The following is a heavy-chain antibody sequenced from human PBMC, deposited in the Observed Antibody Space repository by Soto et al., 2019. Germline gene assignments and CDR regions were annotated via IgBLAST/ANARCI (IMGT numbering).Heavy chain of an antibody. CDR3: ARGVDYWSGYIF. CDR1: GVSFDGHY. J-gene: IGHJ4*02. D-gene: IGHD3-3*01. V-gene: IGHV4-34*01. Sequence: SETLSLTCAVYGVSFDGHYWSCIRQSPGKWLEWIGEIHHSGSTKYNPSLKSRVSLSVDTSTKQFSLKMTSMTAADRGVYYCARGVDYWSGYIFWGQGTPVTVCS. CDR2: IHHSGST.